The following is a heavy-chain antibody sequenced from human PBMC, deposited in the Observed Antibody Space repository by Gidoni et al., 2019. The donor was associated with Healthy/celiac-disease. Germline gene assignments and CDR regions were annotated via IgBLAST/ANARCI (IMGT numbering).Heavy chain of an antibody. J-gene: IGHJ5*02. Sequence: QVQLQQWGAGLLKPSETLSLTCAVYGGSFSGYYWSWIRPPPGKGLEWIGEINHSGSTNYNPSRKSRVTISVDTSKNQFSLKLSSVTAADTAVYYCARRYVWGSYRRGDWFDPWGQGTLVTVSS. CDR1: GGSFSGYY. D-gene: IGHD3-16*02. V-gene: IGHV4-34*01. CDR3: ARRYVWGSYRRGDWFDP. CDR2: INHSGST.